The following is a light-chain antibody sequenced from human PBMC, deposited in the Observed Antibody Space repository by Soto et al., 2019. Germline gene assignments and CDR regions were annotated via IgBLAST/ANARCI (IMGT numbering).Light chain of an antibody. Sequence: DIPMIQSPSTLSASVGDSVTITCRASQRVSSWLAWYQQKPGRAPKLLIYKASSLASGVPSRFSGSGSGTEFTLTISSLQPDDSATYYCQQYNSYFFSFGPGTKVEIK. CDR1: QRVSSW. J-gene: IGKJ3*01. CDR3: QQYNSYFFS. V-gene: IGKV1-5*03. CDR2: KAS.